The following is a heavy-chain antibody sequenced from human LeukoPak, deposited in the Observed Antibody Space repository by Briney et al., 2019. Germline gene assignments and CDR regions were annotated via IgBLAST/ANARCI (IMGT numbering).Heavy chain of an antibody. D-gene: IGHD4-17*01. V-gene: IGHV3-30*02. CDR2: IHYDGSNK. CDR3: AKGGASVTRYVDY. Sequence: GGSLRLSCAASGFTFSNYGMHWVRQAPGKGLDWVAFIHYDGSNKYYADSVKGRFTISRDDSKNTLYLQMNSLRPEDTAVYYCAKGGASVTRYVDYWGQGTLVTVSS. CDR1: GFTFSNYG. J-gene: IGHJ4*02.